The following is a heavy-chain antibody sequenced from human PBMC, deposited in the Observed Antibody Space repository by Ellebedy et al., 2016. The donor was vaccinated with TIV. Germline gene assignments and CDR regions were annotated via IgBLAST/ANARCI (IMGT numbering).Heavy chain of an antibody. Sequence: GESLKISCAASGFTFSSHWMHWVRQVPGKGLVWVSRINSDGSSTSYADSVKGRFTISRDNAKNPLYLQMNSLRAEDTAVYYCTRANIVVVPAAIGVWGQGILVTVSS. CDR3: TRANIVVVPAAIGV. J-gene: IGHJ4*02. D-gene: IGHD2-2*01. V-gene: IGHV3-74*01. CDR1: GFTFSSHW. CDR2: INSDGSST.